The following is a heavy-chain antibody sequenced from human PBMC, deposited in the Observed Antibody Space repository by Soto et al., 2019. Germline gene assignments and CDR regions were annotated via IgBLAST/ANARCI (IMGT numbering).Heavy chain of an antibody. CDR3: AKGGMKWLRFDY. J-gene: IGHJ4*02. CDR1: GFTFSSYA. D-gene: IGHD5-12*01. Sequence: EVQLLESGGGLVQPGGSLRLSCAASGFTFSSYAMSWVRQAPGKGLEWVSAISGSGGSTYYADSVKGRCTISRDNSKNTLYLQMNSMRAEDTAVYYCAKGGMKWLRFDYWGQGTLVTASS. V-gene: IGHV3-23*01. CDR2: ISGSGGST.